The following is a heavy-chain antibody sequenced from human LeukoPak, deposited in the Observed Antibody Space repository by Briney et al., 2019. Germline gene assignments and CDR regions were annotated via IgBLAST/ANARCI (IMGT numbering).Heavy chain of an antibody. D-gene: IGHD2-21*01. J-gene: IGHJ4*02. CDR2: ISSSSSYI. V-gene: IGHV3-21*01. CDR3: ARVGCGGDCYSEASFDY. CDR1: GFTFSSYS. Sequence: GGSLRLSCAASGFTFSSYSMNWVRQAPGKGLEWVSSISSSSSYIYYADSVKGRFTISRDNAKNSLNLQMNSLRAEDTAVYYCARVGCGGDCYSEASFDYWGQGTLVTVSS.